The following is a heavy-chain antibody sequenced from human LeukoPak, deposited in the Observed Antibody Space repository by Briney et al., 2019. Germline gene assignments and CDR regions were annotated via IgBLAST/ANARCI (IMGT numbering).Heavy chain of an antibody. CDR3: AKDQAGP. CDR2: IQYDGAKD. D-gene: IGHD6-19*01. Sequence: PGGSLRLSCTASGFTFSDFGMHWVRQAPGKGLEWVAFIQYDGAKDYYADSVRGRFTVSRDNSKNTMYLQMNGLSADDSALYYCAKDQAGPWGQGTLVSVSS. CDR1: GFTFSDFG. V-gene: IGHV3-30*02. J-gene: IGHJ5*02.